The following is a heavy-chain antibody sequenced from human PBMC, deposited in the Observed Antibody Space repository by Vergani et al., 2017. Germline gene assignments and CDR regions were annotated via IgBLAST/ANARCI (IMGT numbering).Heavy chain of an antibody. D-gene: IGHD6-6*01. CDR1: GFTFSRYW. V-gene: IGHV3-7*01. CDR3: AGLTSRGYSSSTPLRAFNWFDP. J-gene: IGHJ5*02. CDR2: IKQDGSEK. Sequence: VQLVESGGGLVQPGGSLRLSCAASGFTFSRYWMSWVRQAPGKGLEWVANIKQDGSEKYYVDSVKGRFTISRDNAKNSLYLQMNSLRAEDTAVYYCAGLTSRGYSSSTPLRAFNWFDPWGQGTLVTVSS.